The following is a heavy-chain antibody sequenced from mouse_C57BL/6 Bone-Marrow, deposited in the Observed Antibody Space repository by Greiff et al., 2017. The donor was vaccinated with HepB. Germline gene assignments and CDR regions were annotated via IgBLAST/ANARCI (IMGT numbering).Heavy chain of an antibody. V-gene: IGHV1-69*01. CDR2: IDPSDSYT. D-gene: IGHD3-3*01. CDR3: ARGTAY. J-gene: IGHJ3*01. CDR1: GYTFTSYW. Sequence: VQLQQPGAELVMPGASVKLSCKASGYTFTSYWMHWVKQRPGQGLEWIGEIDPSDSYTNYNQKFKGKSTLTVDKSSSTAYMQLSSLTSEDSAVYYCARGTAYWGQGTLVTVSA.